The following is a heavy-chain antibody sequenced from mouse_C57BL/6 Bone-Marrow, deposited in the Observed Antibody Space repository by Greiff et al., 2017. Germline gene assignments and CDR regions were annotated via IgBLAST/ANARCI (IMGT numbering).Heavy chain of an antibody. J-gene: IGHJ3*01. V-gene: IGHV1-54*01. CDR1: GYAFTNYL. CDR2: INPGSGGT. Sequence: QVQLQQSGAELVRPGTSVKVSCKASGYAFTNYLIEWVKQRPGQGLEWIGVINPGSGGTNYNEKFKGKATLTADKSSSTAYMQLSSLTSEDSAVYFGARRGAYWGRGTLVTVSA. CDR3: ARRGAY.